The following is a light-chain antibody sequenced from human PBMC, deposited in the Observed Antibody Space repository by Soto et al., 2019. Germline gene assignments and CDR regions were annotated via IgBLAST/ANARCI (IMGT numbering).Light chain of an antibody. V-gene: IGKV1-5*03. CDR2: KAS. CDR1: QSISSG. Sequence: IQMTQSPSTLSASLAYRVAIPCLASQSISSGLAWYQQKPGQAPKLRIYKASSLDSGVPSRFSGRGWRTEFTLTISRLQPDDFATSDCQQKNTYSTLGQGTKVEI. CDR3: QQKNTYST. J-gene: IGKJ1*01.